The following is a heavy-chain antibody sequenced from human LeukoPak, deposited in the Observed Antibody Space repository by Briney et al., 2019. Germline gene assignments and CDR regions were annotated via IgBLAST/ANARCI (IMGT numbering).Heavy chain of an antibody. CDR1: GFTFSSYA. Sequence: GGSLRLSCAASGFTFSSYAMSWVRQAPGKGPEWVSSISSSSSYIYYADSVKGRFTISRDNAKKSLYLQMNSLRAEDTAVYYCARATTYDILTGFSDYWGQGTLVTVSS. V-gene: IGHV3-21*01. J-gene: IGHJ4*02. CDR2: ISSSSSYI. D-gene: IGHD3-9*01. CDR3: ARATTYDILTGFSDY.